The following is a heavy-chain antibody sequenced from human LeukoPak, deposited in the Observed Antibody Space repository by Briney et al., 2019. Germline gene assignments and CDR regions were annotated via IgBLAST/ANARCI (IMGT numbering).Heavy chain of an antibody. D-gene: IGHD1-1*01. CDR2: IYYSGST. V-gene: IGHV4-59*08. J-gene: IGHJ4*02. Sequence: PSETLSLTCTVSGGSISSGFWSWIRQPPGKGLEWIGYIYYSGSTNYNPSLKSRVTISIDTSKSQFSLKLSSVTAADTAVYYCATGETGSTLGGYWGQGTLVTVSS. CDR1: GGSISSGF. CDR3: ATGETGSTLGGY.